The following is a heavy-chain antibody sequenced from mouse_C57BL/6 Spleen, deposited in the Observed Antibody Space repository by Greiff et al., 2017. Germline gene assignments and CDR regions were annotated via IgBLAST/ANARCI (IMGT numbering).Heavy chain of an antibody. CDR3: ARDLTIGSGFAY. J-gene: IGHJ3*01. V-gene: IGHV1-64*01. CDR1: GYTFTSYW. CDR2: IHPNSGST. Sequence: QVQLQQPGAELVKPGASVKLSCKASGYTFTSYWMHWVKQRPGQGLEWIGMIHPNSGSTNYNEKFKSKATLTVDKSSSTAYMQLSSLASEGSAVCYCARDLTIGSGFAYWSQGSLVTVSA.